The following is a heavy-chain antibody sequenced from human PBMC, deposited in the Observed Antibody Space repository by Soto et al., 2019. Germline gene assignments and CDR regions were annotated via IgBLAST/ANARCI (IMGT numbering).Heavy chain of an antibody. CDR2: IYPGDSDT. V-gene: IGHV5-51*01. Sequence: PGESLKISCKGSGYSFTSYWIGWVRQMPGKGLEWMGIIYPGDSDTRYSPSFQGQVTISADKSISTAYLQWSSLKASDTAMYYCARSLHPVVPAAMSSDWFDTWGQGTLVTVPS. CDR3: ARSLHPVVPAAMSSDWFDT. CDR1: GYSFTSYW. J-gene: IGHJ5*02. D-gene: IGHD2-2*01.